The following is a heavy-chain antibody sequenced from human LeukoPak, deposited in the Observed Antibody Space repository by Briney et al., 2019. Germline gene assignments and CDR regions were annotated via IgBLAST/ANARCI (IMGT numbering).Heavy chain of an antibody. CDR3: ARDRGDYDAFDI. V-gene: IGHV3-48*01. CDR1: GFTFSSYS. D-gene: IGHD4-17*01. Sequence: GGSLRLSCAASGFTFSSYSMNWVCQAPGKGLEWVSYISSSSSTIYYADSVKGRFTISRDNAKNSLYLQMNSLRAEDTAVYYCARDRGDYDAFDIWGQGTMVTVSS. J-gene: IGHJ3*02. CDR2: ISSSSSTI.